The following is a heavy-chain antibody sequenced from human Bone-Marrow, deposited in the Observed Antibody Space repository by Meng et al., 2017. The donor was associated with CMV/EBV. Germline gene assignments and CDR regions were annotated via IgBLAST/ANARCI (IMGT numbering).Heavy chain of an antibody. CDR3: ARRHDFWSGYYHYYYYGMDV. J-gene: IGHJ6*02. V-gene: IGHV3-48*03. CDR1: GFTFSSYE. Sequence: GGSLRLSCAASGFTFSSYEMNWVRQAPGKGLEWVSYISSSGSTIYYADSVKGRFTISRDNAKNSLYLQMNSLRAEDTAVYYCARRHDFWSGYYHYYYYGMDVWGQGTTVTVSS. CDR2: ISSSGSTI. D-gene: IGHD3-3*01.